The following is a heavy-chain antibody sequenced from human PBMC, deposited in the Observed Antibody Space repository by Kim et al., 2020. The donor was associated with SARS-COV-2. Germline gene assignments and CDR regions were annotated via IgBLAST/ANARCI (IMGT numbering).Heavy chain of an antibody. CDR3: ARDCIVGATKGADY. J-gene: IGHJ4*02. D-gene: IGHD1-26*01. V-gene: IGHV4-34*01. Sequence: NPALKSRVTKSVDTAKNQFSLKLSSVTAADTAVYYCARDCIVGATKGADYWGQGTLVTVSS.